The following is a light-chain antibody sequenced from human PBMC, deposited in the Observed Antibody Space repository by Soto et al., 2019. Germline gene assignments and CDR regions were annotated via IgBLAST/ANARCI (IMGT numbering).Light chain of an antibody. Sequence: QSALTQPASVSGSPGQSITISCTGTSSDVGGYNYVSWYQQHPGKAPKLMIYDVSNRPSGVSNRFSGSKSGNTASLTISGLHAEDEADYSCSSYTSSSTLFGGGTKLAVL. CDR3: SSYTSSSTL. V-gene: IGLV2-14*01. CDR2: DVS. CDR1: SSDVGGYNY. J-gene: IGLJ2*01.